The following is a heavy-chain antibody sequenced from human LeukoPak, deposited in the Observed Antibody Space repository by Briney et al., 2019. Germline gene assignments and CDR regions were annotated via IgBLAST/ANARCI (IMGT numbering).Heavy chain of an antibody. CDR2: VPYDGNNK. CDR1: GFSGFTFSHNT. CDR3: ARDYYDSSGYYHSSFGY. D-gene: IGHD3-22*01. J-gene: IGHJ4*02. V-gene: IGHV3-30-3*01. Sequence: GRSLRLSCAGSGFSGFTFSHNTMHWVRQAPGKGLEWVAVVPYDGNNKYYADSVKGRFTISRDNSKNTLYLQMNSLRAEDTAVYYCARDYYDSSGYYHSSFGYWGQGTLVTVSS.